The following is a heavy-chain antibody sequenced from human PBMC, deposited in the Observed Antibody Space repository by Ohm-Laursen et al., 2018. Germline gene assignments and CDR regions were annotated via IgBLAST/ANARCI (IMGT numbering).Heavy chain of an antibody. Sequence: GSLRLSCTAPGFIFRNFGMTWVRQAPGKGLEWVSSISSTSSNIYYADSVKGRFSISRDNAKNSLYLQMNSLRAEDTAVYYCARGRGRQLGDFDYWGQGTLVTVSS. CDR3: ARGRGRQLGDFDY. J-gene: IGHJ4*02. CDR2: ISSTSSNI. D-gene: IGHD6-6*01. V-gene: IGHV3-21*01. CDR1: GFIFRNFG.